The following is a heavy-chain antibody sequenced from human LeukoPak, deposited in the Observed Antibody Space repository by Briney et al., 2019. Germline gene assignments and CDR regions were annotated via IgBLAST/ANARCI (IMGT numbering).Heavy chain of an antibody. J-gene: IGHJ5*02. CDR1: GYSFTSYW. CDR3: ARGPVYYYDSSGVLNWFDP. V-gene: IGHV5-51*01. D-gene: IGHD3-22*01. CDR2: IYPGDSDT. Sequence: GESLKISCKGSGYSFTSYWIGWVRQMPGKGLEWMGIIYPGDSDTRYSPSFQGQVTISADKSISTAYLQWSSLKASDTAMYYCARGPVYYYDSSGVLNWFDPWGQGTLVTVSS.